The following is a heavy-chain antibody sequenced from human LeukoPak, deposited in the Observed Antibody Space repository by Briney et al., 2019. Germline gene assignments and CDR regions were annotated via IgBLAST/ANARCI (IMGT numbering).Heavy chain of an antibody. D-gene: IGHD3-22*01. J-gene: IGHJ6*02. CDR1: GFTFSRYT. V-gene: IGHV3-23*01. CDR3: AKEPSYYDSSGPKGVYYYGMDV. Sequence: GGSLRLSCTASGFTFSRYTMNWVRQAPGKGLEWVSAISGSGGSTYYADSVKGRFTISRDNSKNTLYLQMNSLRAEDTAVYYCAKEPSYYDSSGPKGVYYYGMDVWGQGTTVTVSS. CDR2: ISGSGGST.